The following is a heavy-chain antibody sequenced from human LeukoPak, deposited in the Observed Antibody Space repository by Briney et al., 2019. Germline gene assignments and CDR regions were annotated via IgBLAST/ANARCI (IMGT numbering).Heavy chain of an antibody. Sequence: PSETLSLTCTVSGGSISSSRYYGGWIRQPPGKGLEWIGSMYYSGSTYYNPSLKSRVTISVDTSKNQFSLKLSSVTAADTAVYFCARGFRGDNFDYWGQGTLVTVSS. V-gene: IGHV4-39*01. J-gene: IGHJ4*02. D-gene: IGHD7-27*01. CDR3: ARGFRGDNFDY. CDR1: GGSISSSRYY. CDR2: MYYSGST.